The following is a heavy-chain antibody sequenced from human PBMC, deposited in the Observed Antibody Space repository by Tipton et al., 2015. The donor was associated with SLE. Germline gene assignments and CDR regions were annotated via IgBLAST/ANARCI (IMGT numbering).Heavy chain of an antibody. CDR3: ARVLGYNYGLPIDY. J-gene: IGHJ4*02. Sequence: SLRLSCAASGFAFNDYYMSWIRQAPGKGLEWISYISGSGITLFYADSVEGRFTIPRDNSKNSVYLHMNSPRAEDTAVYYCARVLGYNYGLPIDYWGQGTLVTVSS. V-gene: IGHV3-11*04. CDR2: ISGSGITL. D-gene: IGHD5-18*01. CDR1: GFAFNDYY.